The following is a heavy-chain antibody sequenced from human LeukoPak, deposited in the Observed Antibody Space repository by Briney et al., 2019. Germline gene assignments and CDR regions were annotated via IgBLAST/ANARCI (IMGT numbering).Heavy chain of an antibody. Sequence: SETLSLTCTVSGYSISSGYYWGWIRQPPGKGLEWIGSIYHSGSTYYNPSLKSRVTISVDTSKNQFSLKLSSVTAADTAVYYCARDYSGYEGVPDYWGQGTLVTVSS. D-gene: IGHD5-12*01. V-gene: IGHV4-38-2*02. CDR2: IYHSGST. J-gene: IGHJ4*02. CDR3: ARDYSGYEGVPDY. CDR1: GYSISSGYY.